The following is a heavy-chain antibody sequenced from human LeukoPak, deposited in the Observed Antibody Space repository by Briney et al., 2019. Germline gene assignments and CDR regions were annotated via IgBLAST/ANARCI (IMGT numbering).Heavy chain of an antibody. D-gene: IGHD3-22*01. CDR1: GFTFRSFW. CDR3: AREGYYDSSGYLNWFDP. Sequence: GGSLRLSCAAYGFTFRSFWMSWVRQAPGKGLEWVANIKQDGSEKYYVDSVKGRFTISRDNAKNSLYLQMNSLRAEDTAVYYCAREGYYDSSGYLNWFDPWGQGTLVTVSS. J-gene: IGHJ5*02. V-gene: IGHV3-7*03. CDR2: IKQDGSEK.